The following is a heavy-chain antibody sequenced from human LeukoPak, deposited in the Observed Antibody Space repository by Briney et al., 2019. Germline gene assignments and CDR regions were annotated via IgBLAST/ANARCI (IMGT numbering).Heavy chain of an antibody. CDR3: ASETVTTRGPFAFDY. J-gene: IGHJ4*02. V-gene: IGHV3-21*01. D-gene: IGHD4-17*01. Sequence: GGSLRLSCAACGFTFSSYSMNLVRQAPGKGLEWVSSISSSSSYIYYADSVKGRFTISRDNAKNSLYLQMNSLRAEDTAVYYCASETVTTRGPFAFDYWGQGTLVTVSP. CDR2: ISSSSSYI. CDR1: GFTFSSYS.